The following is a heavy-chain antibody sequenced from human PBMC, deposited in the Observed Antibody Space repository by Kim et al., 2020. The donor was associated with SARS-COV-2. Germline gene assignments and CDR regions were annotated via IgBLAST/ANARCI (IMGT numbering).Heavy chain of an antibody. CDR2: IYYTGST. D-gene: IGHD6-13*01. V-gene: IGHV4-59*01. J-gene: IGHJ4*02. CDR3: AADGSSYHYFDY. Sequence: SETLSLTCTVSGGSISSYYWGWIRQPPGKGLEWIGYIYYTGSTNYNPSLKSRVTISVDISKNQFSLKMTSVIAADTAVYYCAADGSSYHYFDYWGQGTLV. CDR1: GGSISSYY.